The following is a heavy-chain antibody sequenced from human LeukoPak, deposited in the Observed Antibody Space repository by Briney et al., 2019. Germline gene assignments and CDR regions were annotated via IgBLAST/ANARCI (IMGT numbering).Heavy chain of an antibody. CDR3: ARSRYYDILTGYYRGLDFDY. D-gene: IGHD3-9*01. CDR1: GGSISSGSYY. J-gene: IGHJ4*02. V-gene: IGHV4-61*01. Sequence: PSQTLSLTCTVSGGSISSGSYYWSWIRQPPGKRLEWIGYIYYSGSTNYNPSLKSRVTISVDTPKNQFSLKLSSVTAADTAVYYCARSRYYDILTGYYRGLDFDYWGQGTLVTVSS. CDR2: IYYSGST.